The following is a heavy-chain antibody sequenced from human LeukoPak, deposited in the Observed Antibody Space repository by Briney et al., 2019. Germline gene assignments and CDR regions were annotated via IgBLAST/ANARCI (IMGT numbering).Heavy chain of an antibody. V-gene: IGHV6-1*01. J-gene: IGHJ4*02. Sequence: SQTLSLTCAISGDSVSTASNAWYWIRQSPSRGLEWLGRTYYNSKWYTDYAVSVSGRTTINPDTSRNQLSLQLSFVTPEDTAVYYCARVGSGRFDYWGQGTLVTVSS. CDR3: ARVGSGRFDY. CDR1: GDSVSTASNA. D-gene: IGHD6-19*01. CDR2: TYYNSKWYT.